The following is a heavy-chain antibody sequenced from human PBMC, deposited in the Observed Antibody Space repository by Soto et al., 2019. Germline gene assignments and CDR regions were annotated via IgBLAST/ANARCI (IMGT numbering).Heavy chain of an antibody. CDR1: GGSISSYY. CDR2: IYYSGST. J-gene: IGHJ4*02. Sequence: QVQLQESGPGLVKPSETLSLTCTVSGGSISSYYWSWIRQPPGKGLEWIGYIYYSGSTNYNPSLKSRVTISVDTSKNQCSLKLSTVSAADTAVYYCARATTSGSYDYWGQGTLVTDSS. D-gene: IGHD1-26*01. V-gene: IGHV4-59*01. CDR3: ARATTSGSYDY.